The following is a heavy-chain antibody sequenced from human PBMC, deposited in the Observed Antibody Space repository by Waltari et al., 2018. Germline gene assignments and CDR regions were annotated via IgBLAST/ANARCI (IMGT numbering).Heavy chain of an antibody. D-gene: IGHD1-20*01. CDR1: GGTFSSYA. CDR3: AREWYTGPVGDFYYGMDV. CDR2: IIPIFGTA. Sequence: QVQLVQSGAEVKKPGSSVKVSCKASGGTFSSYAISWVRQAPGQGLEWMGGIIPIFGTANYAQKFQGRVTITADESTSTAYMELSSLRSEDTAVYYCAREWYTGPVGDFYYGMDVWGQGTTVTVSS. J-gene: IGHJ6*02. V-gene: IGHV1-69*01.